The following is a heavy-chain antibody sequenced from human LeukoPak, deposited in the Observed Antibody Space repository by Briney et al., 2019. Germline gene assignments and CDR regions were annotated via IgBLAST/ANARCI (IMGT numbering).Heavy chain of an antibody. V-gene: IGHV1-24*01. Sequence: ASVKVSCKVSGYTLTELSMHWVRQAPGKGLEWMGGFDPEDGETIYAQKFQGRVTMTEDTSTDTAYMELSSLRSEDTAVYYCATDGRRWGYGISDAFDIWGQGTMVTVSS. CDR3: ATDGRRWGYGISDAFDI. CDR1: GYTLTELS. CDR2: FDPEDGET. J-gene: IGHJ3*02. D-gene: IGHD3-9*01.